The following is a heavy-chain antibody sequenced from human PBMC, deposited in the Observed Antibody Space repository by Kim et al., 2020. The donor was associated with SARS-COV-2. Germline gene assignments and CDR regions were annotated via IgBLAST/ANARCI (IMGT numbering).Heavy chain of an antibody. V-gene: IGHV3-13*04. CDR1: GFTFSSYD. Sequence: GGSLRLSCAASGFTFSSYDMHCVRQATGKGLEWVSAIGTAGDTYYPGSVKGRFTISRENAKNSLYLQMNSLRAGDTAVYYCARSHLWFGSKDYYWYFDLWGRGTLVTVSS. CDR2: IGTAGDT. CDR3: ARSHLWFGSKDYYWYFDL. J-gene: IGHJ2*01. D-gene: IGHD3-10*01.